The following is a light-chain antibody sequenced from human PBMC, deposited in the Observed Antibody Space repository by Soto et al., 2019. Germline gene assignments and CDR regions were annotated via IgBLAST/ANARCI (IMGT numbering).Light chain of an antibody. CDR3: QQYNSYAWT. CDR1: QSISSW. V-gene: IGKV1-5*03. Sequence: DIQMTQSPSTLSASVGDRVTITCRASQSISSWLAWYQQKPGKAPKLLIYKASSLESGVPSRFSGSGSGREFTLTISSLQPDDFATYYCQQYNSYAWTFGQGTKVELK. CDR2: KAS. J-gene: IGKJ1*01.